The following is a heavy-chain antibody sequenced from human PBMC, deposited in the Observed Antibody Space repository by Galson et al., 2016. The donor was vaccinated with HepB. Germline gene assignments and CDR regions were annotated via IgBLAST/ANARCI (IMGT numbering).Heavy chain of an antibody. V-gene: IGHV3-30*04. CDR1: GFTLSNYA. CDR2: ISSSGGNK. Sequence: SLRLSCAASGFTLSNYAMHWVRQAPGKGLEWVALISSSGGNKYYADSLKGRFTISRDNSKNTVYLQMNSLRAEDTALYYCARDMDGRSGYYWAAYLGLGGMDIWGQGTTVTVSS. CDR3: ARDMDGRSGYYWAAYLGLGGMDI. J-gene: IGHJ6*02. D-gene: IGHD3-22*01.